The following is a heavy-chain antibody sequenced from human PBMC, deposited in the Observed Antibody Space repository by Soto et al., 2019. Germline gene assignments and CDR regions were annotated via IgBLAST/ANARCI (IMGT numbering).Heavy chain of an antibody. V-gene: IGHV3-11*06. Sequence: VVPLRLSCAASGVTFSDYYMSWIRQAPGKGLEWVSYISSSSSYTNYADSVKGRFTISRDNAKNSLYLQMNSLRAEDTAVYYCARDHGDYVDYWGQGTLVTVSS. CDR2: ISSSSSYT. CDR1: GVTFSDYY. D-gene: IGHD2-8*01. CDR3: ARDHGDYVDY. J-gene: IGHJ4*02.